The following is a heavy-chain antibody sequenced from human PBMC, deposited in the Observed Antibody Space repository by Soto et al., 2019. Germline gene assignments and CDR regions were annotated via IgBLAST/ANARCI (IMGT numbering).Heavy chain of an antibody. J-gene: IGHJ4*02. CDR2: IYWDDDK. CDR1: GFSLSTSGVG. D-gene: IGHD6-13*01. V-gene: IGHV2-5*02. CDR3: AHRKQNSSSWEVLDY. Sequence: QITLKESGPTLVKPTQTLTLTCTFSGFSLSTSGVGVGWIRQPPGKALEWLALIYWDDDKRYSPSLKSRLTNNKDTSKNHVVLTMPNKHPVDTATYYCAHRKQNSSSWEVLDYWGQGTLVTVSS.